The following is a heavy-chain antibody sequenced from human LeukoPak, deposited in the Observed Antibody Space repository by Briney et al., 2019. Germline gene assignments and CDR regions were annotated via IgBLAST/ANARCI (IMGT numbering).Heavy chain of an antibody. Sequence: PGGSLRLSCAASGFTFDDYGMSWVRQAPGKGLEWVSGINWNGGSTGYADSVKGRFTISRDNAKNSLYLQTNSLRAEDTALYYCARDPLSRSWGYWFDPWGQGTLVTVSS. CDR1: GFTFDDYG. D-gene: IGHD6-13*01. J-gene: IGHJ5*02. CDR2: INWNGGST. V-gene: IGHV3-20*04. CDR3: ARDPLSRSWGYWFDP.